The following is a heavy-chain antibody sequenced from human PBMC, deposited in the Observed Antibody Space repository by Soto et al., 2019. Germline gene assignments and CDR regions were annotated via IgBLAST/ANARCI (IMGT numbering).Heavy chain of an antibody. CDR1: GGTFSSYA. V-gene: IGHV1-69*06. Sequence: QVQLVQSGAEVKKPGSSVKVSCKASGGTFSSYAISWVRQAPGQGLEWMGGIIPIFGTANYAQKFQGRVTITADKSTSTAYMELSSLRSEDTAVYYCASDYSIFGVVITHYYYYGMDVWGQGTTVTVSS. CDR2: IIPIFGTA. J-gene: IGHJ6*02. CDR3: ASDYSIFGVVITHYYYYGMDV. D-gene: IGHD3-3*01.